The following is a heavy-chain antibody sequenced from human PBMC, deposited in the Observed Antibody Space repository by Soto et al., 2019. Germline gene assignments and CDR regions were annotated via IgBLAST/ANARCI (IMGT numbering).Heavy chain of an antibody. D-gene: IGHD3-16*01. V-gene: IGHV4-34*01. CDR1: GDSLRGQS. CDR2: IDQSGGT. CDR3: AREDSYGLSGENLDV. Sequence: SETLSLTCAVVGDSLRGQSWNWIRQSPGKGLEWIGDIDQSGGTNYNPPLKSRAIISDDTSKNQFSLTLTSVTAADTAVYYCAREDSYGLSGENLDVWGQGTTVTVSS. J-gene: IGHJ6*02.